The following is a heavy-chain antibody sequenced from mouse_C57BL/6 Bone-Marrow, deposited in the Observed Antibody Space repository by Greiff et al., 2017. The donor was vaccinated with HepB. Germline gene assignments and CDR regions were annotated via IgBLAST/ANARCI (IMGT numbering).Heavy chain of an antibody. V-gene: IGHV1-81*01. CDR3: AREGITTVVAPYYFDY. D-gene: IGHD1-1*01. CDR1: GYTFTSYG. Sequence: QVQLQQSGAELARPGASVKLSCKASGYTFTSYGISWVKQRTGQGLEWIGEIYPRSGNTYYNEKFKGKATLTADKSASTAYMEFRSLTSEDSAVYFCAREGITTVVAPYYFDYWGQGTTLTVSS. J-gene: IGHJ2*01. CDR2: IYPRSGNT.